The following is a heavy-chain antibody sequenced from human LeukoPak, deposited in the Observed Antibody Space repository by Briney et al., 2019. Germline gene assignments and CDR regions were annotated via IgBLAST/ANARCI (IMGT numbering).Heavy chain of an antibody. CDR2: ISGSGGST. V-gene: IGHV3-23*01. CDR3: AKPPQQDLAYDYVWGSYRYPYYFDY. CDR1: GFTFSSYA. D-gene: IGHD3-16*02. J-gene: IGHJ4*02. Sequence: PGGSLRLSCAASGFTFSSYAMSWVRQAPGKGLEWVSAISGSGGSTYYADSVKGRFTISRDNSKNTLYLQMNSLRAEDTAVYYCAKPPQQDLAYDYVWGSYRYPYYFDYWGQGTLVTASS.